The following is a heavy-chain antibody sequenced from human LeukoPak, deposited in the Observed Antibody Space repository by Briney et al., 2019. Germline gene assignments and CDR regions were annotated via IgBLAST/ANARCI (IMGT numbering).Heavy chain of an antibody. CDR2: IYSGGST. CDR3: AKDPDSYGSYYFDY. J-gene: IGHJ4*02. Sequence: GGSLRLSCAASGFTVSSNYMSWVRQAPGKGLEWVSVIYSGGSTYYADSVKGRFTISRDNSKNTLYLQMNSLRAEDTAVYYCAKDPDSYGSYYFDYWGQGTLVTVSS. V-gene: IGHV3-66*02. CDR1: GFTVSSNY. D-gene: IGHD5-18*01.